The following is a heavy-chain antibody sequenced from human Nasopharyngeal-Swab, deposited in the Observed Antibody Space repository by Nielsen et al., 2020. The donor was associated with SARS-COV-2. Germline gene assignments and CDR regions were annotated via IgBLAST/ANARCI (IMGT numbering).Heavy chain of an antibody. V-gene: IGHV4-34*01. CDR3: ARVHYYGSGGWSRWYGADYYYGVDV. Sequence: WIRRPPGKGLEWIGEINHSGSTNYNPSLKSRVTISVDTSKNQFSLRLSSVTAADTAVYYCARVHYYGSGGWSRWYGADYYYGVDVWGPRPPVPLSS. D-gene: IGHD3-10*01. J-gene: IGHJ6*01. CDR2: INHSGST.